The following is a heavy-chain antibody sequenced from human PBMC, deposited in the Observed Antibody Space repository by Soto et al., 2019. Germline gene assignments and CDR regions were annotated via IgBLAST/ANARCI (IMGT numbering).Heavy chain of an antibody. V-gene: IGHV1-3*01. D-gene: IGHD6-6*01. J-gene: IGHJ3*02. CDR2: INAGNGNT. CDR3: ARGSIAAGGRAFDI. Sequence: GASVKVSCKASGYTFTSYGISWVRQAPGQGLEWMGWINAGNGNTKYSQKFQGRVTITRDTSASTAYMELSSLRSEDTAVYYCARGSIAAGGRAFDIWGQGTMVTVSS. CDR1: GYTFTSYG.